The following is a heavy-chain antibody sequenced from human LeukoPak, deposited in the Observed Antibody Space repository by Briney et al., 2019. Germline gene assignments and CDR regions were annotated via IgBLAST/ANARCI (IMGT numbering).Heavy chain of an antibody. J-gene: IGHJ6*02. Sequence: SGTLSLTCAVSGDSISSSYWWTWVRQPPGKGLEWIGEIYHSGSTNYNPSLKSRVTISVDTSKNQFSLSLSSVTAADTAVYYCARITFVVEGYGMDVWGQGTTVTVS. CDR3: ARITFVVEGYGMDV. CDR1: GDSISSSYW. CDR2: IYHSGST. V-gene: IGHV4-4*02. D-gene: IGHD2-21*01.